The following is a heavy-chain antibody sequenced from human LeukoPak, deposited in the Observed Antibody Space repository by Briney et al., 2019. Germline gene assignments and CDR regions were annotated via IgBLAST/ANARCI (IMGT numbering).Heavy chain of an antibody. Sequence: SETLSLTCTVSGGSISSYYWSWIRQPPGKGLEWIGYIYYSGSTNYNPSLKSRVTISVDTSENQFSLKLSSVTAADTAVYYCASLAAAGTVEFDYWGQGTLVTVSS. CDR2: IYYSGST. CDR3: ASLAAAGTVEFDY. CDR1: GGSISSYY. J-gene: IGHJ4*02. V-gene: IGHV4-59*01. D-gene: IGHD6-13*01.